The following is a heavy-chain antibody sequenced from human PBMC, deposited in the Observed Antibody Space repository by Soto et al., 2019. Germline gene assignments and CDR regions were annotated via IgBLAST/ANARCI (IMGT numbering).Heavy chain of an antibody. D-gene: IGHD1-1*01. CDR3: ARTLTTGNYFDY. J-gene: IGHJ4*02. CDR2: IYYSGST. V-gene: IGHV4-30-4*01. Sequence: PSETLSLTCTVSGGSISSCDYYWSWIRQPPGKGLEWIGYIYYSGSTYYNPSLKSRVTISVDTSKNQFSLNLTSVTAADTAVYYCARTLTTGNYFDYWGQGTLVTVSS. CDR1: GGSISSCDYY.